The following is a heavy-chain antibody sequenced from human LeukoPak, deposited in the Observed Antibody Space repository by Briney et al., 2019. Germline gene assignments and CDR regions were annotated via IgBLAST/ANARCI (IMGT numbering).Heavy chain of an antibody. CDR3: TRRGSYYGMDV. CDR2: IRSKANSYAT. J-gene: IGHJ6*02. D-gene: IGHD1-14*01. V-gene: IGHV3-73*01. Sequence: GGSLRLSCAASGFTFSGSAMHWVRQASGEGLEWVGRIRSKANSYATAYAASVKGRFTISRDDSKNTVYLQMNSLKTEDTAVYYCTRRGSYYGMDVWGQGTTVTVSS. CDR1: GFTFSGSA.